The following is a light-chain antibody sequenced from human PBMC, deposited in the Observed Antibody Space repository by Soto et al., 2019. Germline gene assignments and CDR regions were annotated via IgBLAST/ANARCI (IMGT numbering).Light chain of an antibody. V-gene: IGKV3D-20*02. CDR3: QQRQYWPPIT. Sequence: EIVMTQSPATLSVSPGETATLSCRASQSVSSSYLAWYQQKPGQAPRLLIYGASSRATGIPDRFSGSGSGTDFTLTISRLEPEDFAVYYCQQRQYWPPITFGQGTRLEIK. CDR2: GAS. CDR1: QSVSSSY. J-gene: IGKJ5*01.